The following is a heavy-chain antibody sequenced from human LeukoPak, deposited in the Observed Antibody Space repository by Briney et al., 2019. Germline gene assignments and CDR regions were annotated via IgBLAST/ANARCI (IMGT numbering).Heavy chain of an antibody. J-gene: IGHJ4*02. Sequence: SETLSLTCTVSGYSISSGYYWGWIRQPPGKGLEWIGSIYHSGSTYYNPSLKSRVTISVDTSKNQFSLKLSSVTAADTAVYYCARDSRAMVRGVRRHPAGLDYWGQGTLVTVSS. CDR1: GYSISSGYY. CDR3: ARDSRAMVRGVRRHPAGLDY. D-gene: IGHD3-10*01. CDR2: IYHSGST. V-gene: IGHV4-38-2*02.